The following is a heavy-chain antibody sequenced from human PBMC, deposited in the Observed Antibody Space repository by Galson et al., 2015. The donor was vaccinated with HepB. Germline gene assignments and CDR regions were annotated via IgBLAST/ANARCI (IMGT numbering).Heavy chain of an antibody. Sequence: QSGAEVKKPGESLRISCKGSGYSFTSYWISWVRQMPGKGLEWMGRIDPRDSYTNYSPSFQGHVTISADKSISTAYLQWSSLKASDTAIYYCASLQSFARKYGPPYFLDLWGQGTRVTVSS. J-gene: IGHJ4*02. CDR1: GYSFTSYW. CDR3: ASLQSFARKYGPPYFLDL. V-gene: IGHV5-10-1*01. D-gene: IGHD5-24*01. CDR2: IDPRDSYT.